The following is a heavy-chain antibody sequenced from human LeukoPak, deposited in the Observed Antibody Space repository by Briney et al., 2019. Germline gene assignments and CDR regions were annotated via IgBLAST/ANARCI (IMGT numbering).Heavy chain of an antibody. CDR1: GFTFSSYW. CDR3: ARGPYYYDSSGYYGDDY. D-gene: IGHD3-22*01. Sequence: PGGSLRLSCAASGFTFSSYWMSWVRQAPGKGLEWVAVISYDGSNKYYADSVKGRFTISRDNSKNTLYLQMNSLRAEDTAVYYCARGPYYYDSSGYYGDDYWGQGTLVTVSS. CDR2: ISYDGSNK. J-gene: IGHJ4*02. V-gene: IGHV3-30-3*01.